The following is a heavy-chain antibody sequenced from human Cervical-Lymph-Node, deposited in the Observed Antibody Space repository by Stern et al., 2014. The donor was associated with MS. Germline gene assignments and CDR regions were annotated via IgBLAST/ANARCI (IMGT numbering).Heavy chain of an antibody. Sequence: VHLVESGGGLVQPGGSLRLSCAASGFTFSSYAMHWVRQAPVKGLEYVSVISSNGGSSYYANSVKGRFTISRDNSKNTLYLHMGSLRVEDMAVYYCARGVTYCGGDCYGWYFDLWGRGTLVTVSS. D-gene: IGHD2-21*02. CDR1: GFTFSSYA. V-gene: IGHV3-64*01. CDR2: ISSNGGSS. J-gene: IGHJ2*01. CDR3: ARGVTYCGGDCYGWYFDL.